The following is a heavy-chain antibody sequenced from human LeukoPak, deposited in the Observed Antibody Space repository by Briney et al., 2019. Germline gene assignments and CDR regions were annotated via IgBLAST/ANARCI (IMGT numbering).Heavy chain of an antibody. CDR2: IRYDGSNK. J-gene: IGHJ4*02. D-gene: IGHD3-9*01. Sequence: GGSLRLSCAASGFTFSSYGMHWVRQAPGKGLEWVAFIRYDGSNKYYTDSVKGRFTISRDNSKNTLYLQMNSLRAEDTAVYYCARWDILTASGDSWGQGALVAVSS. CDR3: ARWDILTASGDS. CDR1: GFTFSSYG. V-gene: IGHV3-30*02.